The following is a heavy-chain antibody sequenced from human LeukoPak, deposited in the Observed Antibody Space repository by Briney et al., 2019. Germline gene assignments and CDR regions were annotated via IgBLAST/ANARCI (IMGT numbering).Heavy chain of an antibody. Sequence: PSETLSLTCTVSGYSVSSGYYWGWIRQPPGNGLEWIGSIYHSGSSFYNPSLKSRVIISVDTSKNQFSLKLSSVTAADTAVYYCARFSVSQAWFAPWGQGTLVTVSS. D-gene: IGHD1-14*01. V-gene: IGHV4-38-2*02. CDR1: GYSVSSGYY. J-gene: IGHJ5*02. CDR2: IYHSGSS. CDR3: ARFSVSQAWFAP.